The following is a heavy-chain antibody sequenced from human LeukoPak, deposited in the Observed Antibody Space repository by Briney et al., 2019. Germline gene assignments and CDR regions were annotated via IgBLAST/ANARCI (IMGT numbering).Heavy chain of an antibody. J-gene: IGHJ4*02. Sequence: GGSLRLSCAASGFTFSNYWMHWVRQTPGKGLVWVSGINNDGRSASYADSVKGRFTISRDNSKNTLYLQTSSLRAEDTAVYYCARASTTVPNLLDHWGRGTLVTVSS. CDR3: ARASTTVPNLLDH. CDR1: GFTFSNYW. CDR2: INNDGRSA. V-gene: IGHV3-74*01. D-gene: IGHD4-17*01.